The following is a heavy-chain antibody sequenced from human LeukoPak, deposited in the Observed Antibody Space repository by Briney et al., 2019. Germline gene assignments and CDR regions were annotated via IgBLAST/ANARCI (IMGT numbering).Heavy chain of an antibody. Sequence: GGSLRLSCAASGFTFSSYGMHWVRQAPGKGLEWVAVISYDGSNKYYADSVKGRFTISRDNSKNTPYLQMNSLRAEDTAVYYCAKGMVRGVIIFDYWGQGTLVTVSS. D-gene: IGHD3-10*01. J-gene: IGHJ4*02. CDR1: GFTFSSYG. V-gene: IGHV3-30*18. CDR3: AKGMVRGVIIFDY. CDR2: ISYDGSNK.